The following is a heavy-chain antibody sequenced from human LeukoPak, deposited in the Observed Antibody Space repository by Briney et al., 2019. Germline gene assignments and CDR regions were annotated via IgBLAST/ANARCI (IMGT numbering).Heavy chain of an antibody. CDR2: IYSGGST. CDR1: GFIFSSNY. V-gene: IGHV3-53*04. J-gene: IGHJ4*02. CDR3: ARDSSGLSFDY. D-gene: IGHD6-19*01. Sequence: GGSLRLSCAASGFIFSSNYMNWVRQAPGKGLEWVSVIYSGGSTYYADSVKGRFTISRHNSKNTLYLQMNSLRADDTAVYYCARDSSGLSFDYWGQGTLVTVSS.